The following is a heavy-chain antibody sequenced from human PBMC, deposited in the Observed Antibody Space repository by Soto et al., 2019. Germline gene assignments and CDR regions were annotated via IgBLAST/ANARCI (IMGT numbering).Heavy chain of an antibody. J-gene: IGHJ3*02. CDR2: IYYSGST. CDR1: GGSISSYY. Sequence: SETLSLTCTVSGGSISSYYWSWIRQPPGKGLEWIGYIYYSGSTNYNPSLKSRVTISVDTSKNQFSLKLSSVTAADTAVYYCARDTGVRGIVATPLNAFDIWGQGTMVTVSS. D-gene: IGHD5-12*01. V-gene: IGHV4-59*01. CDR3: ARDTGVRGIVATPLNAFDI.